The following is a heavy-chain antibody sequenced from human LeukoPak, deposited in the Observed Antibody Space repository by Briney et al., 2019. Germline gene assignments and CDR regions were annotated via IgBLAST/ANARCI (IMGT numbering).Heavy chain of an antibody. D-gene: IGHD3-22*01. CDR2: ISAYNGNT. CDR3: ARGGYYYDSSGYYRFDY. J-gene: IGHJ4*02. Sequence: ASVKVSCKASGYTFTSYGISWVRQAPGQGLEWMGWISAYNGNTNYAQKLQGRVTMTTDTSTSTAYMELRSLRSDDTAVYYRARGGYYYDSSGYYRFDYWGQGTLVTVSS. V-gene: IGHV1-18*01. CDR1: GYTFTSYG.